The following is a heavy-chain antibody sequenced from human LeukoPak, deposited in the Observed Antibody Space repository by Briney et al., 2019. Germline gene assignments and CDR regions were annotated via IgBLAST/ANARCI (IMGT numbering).Heavy chain of an antibody. D-gene: IGHD3-10*01. CDR2: TYYSGST. Sequence: SETLSLTCTVSGGSISSYYWSWIRQPPGKGLEWIGYTYYSGSTNYNPSLKSRVTMSVDTSKNQFSLKLSSVTAADTAVYYCARDLKVRLGYYGSGSYYYFDYWGQGTLVTVSS. V-gene: IGHV4-59*12. J-gene: IGHJ4*02. CDR1: GGSISSYY. CDR3: ARDLKVRLGYYGSGSYYYFDY.